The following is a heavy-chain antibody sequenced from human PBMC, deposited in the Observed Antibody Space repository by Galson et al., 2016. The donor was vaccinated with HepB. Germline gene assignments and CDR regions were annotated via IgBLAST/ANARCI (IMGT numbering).Heavy chain of an antibody. CDR2: ISGSGEGT. J-gene: IGHJ4*02. D-gene: IGHD3-22*01. Sequence: SLRLSCAASGFTFSSYAMSWVRQAPGKGLEWVSVISGSGEGTHYGESVKGRFTISRDNSKDTLYLQMNSLRAEDTAVYFCAKDQTHYLDRSGYLPADYWGQGTLVTVSS. CDR3: AKDQTHYLDRSGYLPADY. CDR1: GFTFSSYA. V-gene: IGHV3-23*01.